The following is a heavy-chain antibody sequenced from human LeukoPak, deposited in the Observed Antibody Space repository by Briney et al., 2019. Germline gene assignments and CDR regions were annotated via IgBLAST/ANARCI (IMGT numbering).Heavy chain of an antibody. Sequence: SEALSLTCTVSGGSISSYYWSWIRQPPGKGLEWIGYIYYSGSTNYNPSLKSRVTISVDTSKNQFSLKLSSVTAADTAVYYCGRRVPSPFLMSVGGRGWFEPLGQGTLVTVSS. CDR2: IYYSGST. CDR1: GGSISSYY. V-gene: IGHV4-59*08. CDR3: GRRVPSPFLMSVGGRGWFEP. J-gene: IGHJ5*02. D-gene: IGHD1-26*01.